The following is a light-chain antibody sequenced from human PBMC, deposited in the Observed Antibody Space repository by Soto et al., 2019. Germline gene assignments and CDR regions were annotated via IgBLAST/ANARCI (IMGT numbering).Light chain of an antibody. V-gene: IGKV3-20*01. Sequence: EIVLTQSPGTLSLSPGERATLSCRASQSVSSNFLAWYQQKPGQAPRLLMYGASTRATGIPDRFSGSGSGTDFTLTINRLEPEDFAVYYCQQYISLPLTFGQGTKLVIK. CDR1: QSVSSNF. J-gene: IGKJ2*01. CDR3: QQYISLPLT. CDR2: GAS.